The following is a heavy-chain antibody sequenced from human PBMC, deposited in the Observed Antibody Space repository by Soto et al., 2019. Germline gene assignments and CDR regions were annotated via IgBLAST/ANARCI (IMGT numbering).Heavy chain of an antibody. D-gene: IGHD2-2*01. Sequence: QVQLQQWGAGLFKPSETLSLTCAVYGGSFSGYYWSWIRQPPGKGLELIGEINHSGSTNYNQSLTSRVTISVDTSKNQFSLKLNSVTAAGTAVYDCARGLVPAALQPHHYKDVWGKGTTVTVSS. CDR3: ARGLVPAALQPHHYKDV. J-gene: IGHJ6*03. CDR1: GGSFSGYY. V-gene: IGHV4-34*01. CDR2: INHSGST.